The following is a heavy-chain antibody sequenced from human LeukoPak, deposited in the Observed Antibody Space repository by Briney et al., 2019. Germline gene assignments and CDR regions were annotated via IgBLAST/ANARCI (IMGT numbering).Heavy chain of an antibody. V-gene: IGHV3-21*01. J-gene: IGHJ4*02. CDR3: ARDPTPKWELLPYFDY. CDR1: EFTFSSYS. CDR2: ISSGSSYI. Sequence: GGSLRLSCAASEFTFSSYSMNWVSQAPGKGLEWVSSISSGSSYIYYADSVKGRFTISRDNAKNSLYLQMNSLRAEDTAVYYCARDPTPKWELLPYFDYWGQGTLVTVSS. D-gene: IGHD1-26*01.